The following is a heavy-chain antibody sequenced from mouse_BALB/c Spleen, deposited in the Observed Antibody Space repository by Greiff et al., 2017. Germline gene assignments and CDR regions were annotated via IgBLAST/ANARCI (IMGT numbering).Heavy chain of an antibody. Sequence: QVQLQQSGAELARPGASVKMSCKASGYTFTSYTMHWAKQRPGQGLEWIGYINPSSGYTNYNQKFKDKATLTADKSSSTAYMQLSSLTSEDSAVYYCARRGIYYGYDGGSWFAYWGQGTLVTVSA. V-gene: IGHV1-4*01. D-gene: IGHD2-2*01. CDR1: GYTFTSYT. J-gene: IGHJ3*01. CDR3: ARRGIYYGYDGGSWFAY. CDR2: INPSSGYT.